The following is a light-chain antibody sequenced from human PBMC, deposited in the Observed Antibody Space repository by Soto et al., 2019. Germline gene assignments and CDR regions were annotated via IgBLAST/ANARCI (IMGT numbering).Light chain of an antibody. CDR2: GAS. CDR1: QSVSSSY. V-gene: IGKV3-20*01. CDR3: QQYGSSTGWT. Sequence: EIVLTQSPGTLSLSPGERATLSCRASQSVSSSYLAWYQQKPGQAPRLLIYGASSRATGSPDRFSGSGSGTDFTLTISRLEPEDFAVYYRQQYGSSTGWTFGQGTKVEIK. J-gene: IGKJ1*01.